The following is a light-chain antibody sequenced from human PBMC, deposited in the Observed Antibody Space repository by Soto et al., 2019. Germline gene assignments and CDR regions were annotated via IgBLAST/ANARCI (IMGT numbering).Light chain of an antibody. J-gene: IGLJ2*01. Sequence: QSALTQPASVSGSPGQSITISCPGTSSDVGGYNYVSWYQQHPGKAPKLMIYDVSNRPSGVSNRFSGSKSGNTASLTISGLQAEDEADYYCSSYTSSSTDVVFGGGTKVTVL. CDR3: SSYTSSSTDVV. V-gene: IGLV2-14*01. CDR1: SSDVGGYNY. CDR2: DVS.